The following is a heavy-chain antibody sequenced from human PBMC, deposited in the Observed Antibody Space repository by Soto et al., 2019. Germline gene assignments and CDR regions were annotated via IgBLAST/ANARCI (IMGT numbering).Heavy chain of an antibody. CDR3: SGSYYIVYYYYGMDV. CDR2: TRYSGST. J-gene: IGHJ6*02. Sequence: SETLSLTCTVSGGSVSSGSYFWSWIRQPPGKGLEWIGYTRYSGSTNFNPSLKSRVTISVDTSKNQFSLRLSSVTAADTAVYYCSGSYYIVYYYYGMDVWGQGTTVTVSS. D-gene: IGHD3-10*01. V-gene: IGHV4-61*01. CDR1: GGSVSSGSYF.